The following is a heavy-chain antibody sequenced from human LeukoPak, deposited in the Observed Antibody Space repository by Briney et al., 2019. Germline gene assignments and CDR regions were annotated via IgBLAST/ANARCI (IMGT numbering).Heavy chain of an antibody. CDR1: GFTFSSYG. CDR2: IWYDGSNK. V-gene: IGHV3-33*03. Sequence: PGRSLRLSCAASGFTFSSYGMHWVRQAPGKGLEWVVVIWYDGSNKYYADSVKGRFTISRDNSKNTLYLQMNSLRAEDTAVYYCVKADSGYDLLFDYWGQGTLVTVSS. CDR3: VKADSGYDLLFDY. D-gene: IGHD5-12*01. J-gene: IGHJ4*02.